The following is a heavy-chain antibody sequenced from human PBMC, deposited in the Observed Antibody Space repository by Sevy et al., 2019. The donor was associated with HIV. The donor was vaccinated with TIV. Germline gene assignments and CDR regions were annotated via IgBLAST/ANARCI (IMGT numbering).Heavy chain of an antibody. CDR2: IWFDGRNQ. CDR1: GFTFSSYG. CDR3: ARELSGDYYDSSGYRFFDL. Sequence: GGSLILSCAASGFTFSSYGMNWVRQAPGKGLEWVAVIWFDGRNQYYSESVKGRFTISRDNAKNTLYLQMNSLRAEDTAVYYCARELSGDYYDSSGYRFFDLWGRGTLVTVSS. J-gene: IGHJ2*01. V-gene: IGHV3-33*01. D-gene: IGHD3-22*01.